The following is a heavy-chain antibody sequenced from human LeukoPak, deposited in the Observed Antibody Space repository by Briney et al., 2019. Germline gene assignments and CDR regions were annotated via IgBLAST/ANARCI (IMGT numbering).Heavy chain of an antibody. CDR3: ARQGSSRPYWFDP. D-gene: IGHD3-10*01. CDR2: IYYSGST. Sequence: SETLSLTCTVSGGSISSYYWSWIRQPPGKGLEWIGYIYYSGSTNYNPSLKSRVTISVDTSKNQFSLKLSSVTAADTAVYYCARQGSSRPYWFDPWGQGTLVTVSS. V-gene: IGHV4-59*08. CDR1: GGSISSYY. J-gene: IGHJ5*02.